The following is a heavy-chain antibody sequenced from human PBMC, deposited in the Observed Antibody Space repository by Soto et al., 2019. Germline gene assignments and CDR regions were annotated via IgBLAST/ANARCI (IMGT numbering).Heavy chain of an antibody. Sequence: SETLSLTCIVSGGSIISNSYYWVWIRQPPGKGLGWIGSIYQSGSTYYNPSLKSRVTISVDTSKNQFSLKVSSVTAADRAVYYCARLLIVAAVYDYWGQGTLVTVS. CDR1: GGSIISNSYY. CDR3: ARLLIVAAVYDY. V-gene: IGHV4-39*01. J-gene: IGHJ4*02. CDR2: IYQSGST. D-gene: IGHD6-13*01.